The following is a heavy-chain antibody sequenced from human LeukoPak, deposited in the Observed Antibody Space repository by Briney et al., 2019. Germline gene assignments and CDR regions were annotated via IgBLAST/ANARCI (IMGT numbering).Heavy chain of an antibody. CDR1: GFTFSSYG. CDR2: IWYDGSNK. Sequence: PGRSLRLSCAASGFTFSSYGMHWVRQAPGKGLEGVAVIWYDGSNKYYADCVKGRFTISRDNSKNTLYLQMNSLRAEDTAVYYCARGVGGYSYGTDYWGQGTLVTVSS. D-gene: IGHD5-18*01. J-gene: IGHJ4*02. CDR3: ARGVGGYSYGTDY. V-gene: IGHV3-33*01.